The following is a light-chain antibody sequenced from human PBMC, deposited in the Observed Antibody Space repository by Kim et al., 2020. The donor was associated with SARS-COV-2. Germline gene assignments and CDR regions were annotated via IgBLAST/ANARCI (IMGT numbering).Light chain of an antibody. CDR3: QQYYYSPNT. CDR2: WAS. J-gene: IGKJ2*01. V-gene: IGKV4-1*01. Sequence: IVMTQSPGSLALSLGERATINCKSSQTILDRSNNKNKLAWYQQKPGQPPKLLIYWASTRESGVPDRFSGSGSGTDFTLTISSLEAEDVADYYCQQYYYSPNTFGQGTKLEF. CDR1: QTILDRSNNKNK.